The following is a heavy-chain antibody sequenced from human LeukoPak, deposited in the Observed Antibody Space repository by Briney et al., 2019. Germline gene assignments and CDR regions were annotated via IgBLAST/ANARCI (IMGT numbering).Heavy chain of an antibody. CDR2: ISSSSSYI. Sequence: GGSLRLSCAASGFTFSSYSMNWVRQAPGKGLEWVSSISSSSSYIYYADSVKGRFTISRDNAKNSLYLQMNSLRAEDTAVYYCARIRAAAGTSFDYWGQGTLVTVSS. CDR3: ARIRAAAGTSFDY. D-gene: IGHD6-13*01. V-gene: IGHV3-21*04. CDR1: GFTFSSYS. J-gene: IGHJ4*02.